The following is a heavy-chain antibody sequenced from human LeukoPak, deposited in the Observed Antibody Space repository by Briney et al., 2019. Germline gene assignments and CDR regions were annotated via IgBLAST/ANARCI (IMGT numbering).Heavy chain of an antibody. J-gene: IGHJ4*02. V-gene: IGHV3-72*01. CDR3: ARGGHSGSYYVFDY. CDR1: GFTFGDYA. CDR2: TRNKANSYTT. Sequence: GGSLRLSCTASGFTFGDYAMSWVRQAPGKGLEWVGRTRNKANSYTTEYAASVKGRFTISRDDSKNSLYLQMNSLKTEDTAVYYCARGGHSGSYYVFDYWGQGTLVTVSS. D-gene: IGHD1-26*01.